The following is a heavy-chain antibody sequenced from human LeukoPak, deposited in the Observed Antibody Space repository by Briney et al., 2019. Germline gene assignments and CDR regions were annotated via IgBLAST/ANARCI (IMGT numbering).Heavy chain of an antibody. CDR2: ISRGGSTT. CDR3: ATLARIVVVARVDDY. V-gene: IGHV3-11*01. J-gene: IGHJ4*02. Sequence: GGSLRLSCAASGFTFSDYYMNWIRQALGKGLEWVSYISRGGSTTYYADSVKGRFTISRDNAKNSLYLQMNSLRAEDTAVYYCATLARIVVVARVDDYWGQGTLVTVSS. CDR1: GFTFSDYY. D-gene: IGHD3-22*01.